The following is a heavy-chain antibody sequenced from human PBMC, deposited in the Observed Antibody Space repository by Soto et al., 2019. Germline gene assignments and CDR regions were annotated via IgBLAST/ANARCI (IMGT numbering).Heavy chain of an antibody. Sequence: GGSLRLSCAASGITFSDAWMTWVRQVPGKGLEWVGRVKSIADAGTTTYAAPVKGRFSISRDDSNSTLFLQMNSLKIEDTAVYYCTTGRYTFGLDSWGQGILVTV. CDR2: VKSIADAGTT. V-gene: IGHV3-15*01. J-gene: IGHJ4*02. CDR1: GITFSDAW. CDR3: TTGRYTFGLDS. D-gene: IGHD3-16*01.